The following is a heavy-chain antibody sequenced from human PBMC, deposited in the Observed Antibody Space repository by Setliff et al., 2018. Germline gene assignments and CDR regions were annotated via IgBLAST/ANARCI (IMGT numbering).Heavy chain of an antibody. CDR1: GYSISSGYY. CDR3: ARGGPQTYNYDRYYYYYYMDV. CDR2: IYHSGST. Sequence: PSETLSLTCAVSGYSISSGYYWGWIRQPPGKGLEWIGSIYHSGSTYYNPSLKSRVTISVDMSKNQFSLKLSSVTAADTAVYYCARGGPQTYNYDRYYYYYYMDVWGKGTTVTVSS. V-gene: IGHV4-38-2*01. J-gene: IGHJ6*03. D-gene: IGHD3-22*01.